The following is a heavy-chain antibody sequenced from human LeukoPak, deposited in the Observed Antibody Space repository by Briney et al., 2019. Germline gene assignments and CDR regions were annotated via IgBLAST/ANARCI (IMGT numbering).Heavy chain of an antibody. CDR2: ISAHNGDT. CDR1: GYTFNNYA. V-gene: IGHV1-18*01. Sequence: ASVKVSCKASGYTFNNYAISWVRQAPGQGLEWMGWISAHNGDTKFAQKFQGRVTMTTDTSTSTAYMELRSLRSDDTAVYYCARAPQQLASRVDFWGQGTLVTVSS. J-gene: IGHJ4*02. D-gene: IGHD6-13*01. CDR3: ARAPQQLASRVDF.